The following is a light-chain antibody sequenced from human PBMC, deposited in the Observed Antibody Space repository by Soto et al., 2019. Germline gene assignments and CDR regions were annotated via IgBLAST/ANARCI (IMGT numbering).Light chain of an antibody. Sequence: DIQLTQSPSFLLASVGDRVTITCRASQGISSYLAWFQQKPGRAPNLLIYGASTLQSGVPSRFSGSGSGTDFTLTISNLQPEDFATYYCQQLNAYPLTFGQGTRLEIK. CDR1: QGISSY. J-gene: IGKJ5*01. V-gene: IGKV1-9*01. CDR3: QQLNAYPLT. CDR2: GAS.